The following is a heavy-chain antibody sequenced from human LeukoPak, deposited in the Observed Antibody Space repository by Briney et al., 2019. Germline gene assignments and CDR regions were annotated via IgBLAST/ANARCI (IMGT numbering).Heavy chain of an antibody. CDR2: IWYDGSNK. J-gene: IGHJ4*02. V-gene: IGHV3-33*01. CDR3: VRDYYDGSGTKGVFDY. D-gene: IGHD3-10*01. CDR1: GFTFRNYG. Sequence: AGSLRLSCAVSGFTFRNYGMQWVRQAPGKGLEWVSVIWYDGSNKYYADSVKGRFTISRDNSKNTLKLQMNSLRAEDTAVYYCVRDYYDGSGTKGVFDYWGQGTLVTVSS.